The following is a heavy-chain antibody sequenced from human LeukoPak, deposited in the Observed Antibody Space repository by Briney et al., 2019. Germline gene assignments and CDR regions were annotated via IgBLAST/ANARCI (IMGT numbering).Heavy chain of an antibody. CDR2: INPDSGGT. D-gene: IGHD4-17*01. V-gene: IGHV1-2*02. Sequence: ASVRVSCKASGYTFTGYYIHWVRQAPGQGLEWMGWINPDSGGTYYAQKFQGRVTMTRDTSISTAYMELSRLRSDDTAVYYCASRASSVTTRGWYFDLWGRGTLVTVSS. J-gene: IGHJ2*01. CDR3: ASRASSVTTRGWYFDL. CDR1: GYTFTGYY.